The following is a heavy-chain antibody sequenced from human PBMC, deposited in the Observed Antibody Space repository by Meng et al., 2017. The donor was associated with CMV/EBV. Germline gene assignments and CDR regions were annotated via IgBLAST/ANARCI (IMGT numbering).Heavy chain of an antibody. CDR2: IRYDGSNK. CDR3: AKDRVSQFDY. Sequence: GGSLRLSCAASGFTFSSYGMHWARQAPGKGLEWVAFIRYDGSNKYYADSVKGRFTISRDNSKNTLYLQMNSLRAEDTAVYYCAKDRVSQFDYWGQGTLVTVSS. D-gene: IGHD4-11*01. CDR1: GFTFSSYG. V-gene: IGHV3-30*02. J-gene: IGHJ4*02.